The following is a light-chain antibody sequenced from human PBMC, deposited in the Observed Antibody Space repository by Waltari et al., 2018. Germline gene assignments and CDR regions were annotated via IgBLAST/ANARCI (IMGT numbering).Light chain of an antibody. CDR2: EDN. V-gene: IGLV6-57*03. Sequence: NFMLTQPHSVSESPGKTVTIPCTRSSASIASNYVTWYQHRPGSAPTTVIYEDNQRPSGVPDRFSGSIDSSSNSASLTISGLKTEDEADYYCQSYDSSNRVFGGGTKLTVL. CDR1: SASIASNY. J-gene: IGLJ3*02. CDR3: QSYDSSNRV.